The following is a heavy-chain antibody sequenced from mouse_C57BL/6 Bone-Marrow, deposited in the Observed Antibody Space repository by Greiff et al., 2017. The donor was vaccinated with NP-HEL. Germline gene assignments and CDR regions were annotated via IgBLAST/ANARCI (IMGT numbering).Heavy chain of an antibody. CDR3: ARSGNREWDAY. D-gene: IGHD1-3*01. CDR1: GYTFTSYW. CDR2: IDPSDSYT. V-gene: IGHV1-69*01. Sequence: QVQLQQPGAELVMPGASVKLSCKASGYTFTSYWMHWVKQRPGQGLEWIGEIDPSDSYTNYNQKFKGKSTLTVDKSSSTAYMQLSSLTSEDSAVYYCARSGNREWDAYWGQGTLVTVSA. J-gene: IGHJ3*01.